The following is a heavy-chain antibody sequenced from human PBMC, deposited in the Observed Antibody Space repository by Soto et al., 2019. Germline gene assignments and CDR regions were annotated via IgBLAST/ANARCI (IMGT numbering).Heavy chain of an antibody. Sequence: QVQLVESGGGVVQPGRSLRLSCAASGFTFSSYAMHWVRQAPGKGLEWVAVISYDGSNKYYADSVKGRFTISRDNSKNTLYLQMNSLRAEDTAVYYCARRYYYGSGGPIDYWGQGTLVTVSS. D-gene: IGHD3-10*01. CDR2: ISYDGSNK. V-gene: IGHV3-30-3*01. CDR1: GFTFSSYA. J-gene: IGHJ4*02. CDR3: ARRYYYGSGGPIDY.